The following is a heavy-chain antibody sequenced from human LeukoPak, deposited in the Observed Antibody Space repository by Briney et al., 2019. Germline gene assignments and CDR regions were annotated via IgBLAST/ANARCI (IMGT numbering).Heavy chain of an antibody. CDR2: ISGSGGST. D-gene: IGHD2-2*01. J-gene: IGHJ4*02. V-gene: IGHV3-23*01. CDR3: ARGGGDIVVVPAAHFDGRTLTFDY. CDR1: GFTFSSYA. Sequence: GGSLRLSCAASGFTFSSYAMSWVRQAPGKGLEWVSAISGSGGSTYYADSVKGRFTISRDNSKNTLYLQMNSLRADDTAVYYCARGGGDIVVVPAAHFDGRTLTFDYWGQGTLVTVSS.